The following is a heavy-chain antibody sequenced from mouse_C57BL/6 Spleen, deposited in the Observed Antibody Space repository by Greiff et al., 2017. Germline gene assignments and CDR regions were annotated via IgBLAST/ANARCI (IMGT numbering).Heavy chain of an antibody. CDR1: GFTFSDYG. CDR2: ISSGSSTI. V-gene: IGHV5-17*01. Sequence: EVKVVASGGGLVKPGGSLKLSCAASGFTFSDYGMHWVRQAPEKGLVWVAYISSGSSTIYYADTVKGRFTISRDNAKNTLFLQMTSLRSEDTAMYYCANGGAWFAYWGQGTLVTVSA. J-gene: IGHJ3*01. CDR3: ANGGAWFAY.